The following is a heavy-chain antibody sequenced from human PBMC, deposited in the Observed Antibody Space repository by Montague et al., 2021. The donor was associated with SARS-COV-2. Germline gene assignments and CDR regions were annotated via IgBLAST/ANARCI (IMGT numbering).Heavy chain of an antibody. V-gene: IGHV4-34*01. J-gene: IGHJ6*03. CDR2: INHSGST. CDR1: GGSFSGYY. Sequence: SETLSLTCAVYGGSFSGYYWSWIRQPPGKGLEWIGEINHSGSTNYNPSLKSRVTISMDTSKNQFSLKVSSVTAADTAVYYCARGVRQLGVRYYYYYIDVWDKGTTVTASS. D-gene: IGHD6-6*01. CDR3: ARGVRQLGVRYYYYYIDV.